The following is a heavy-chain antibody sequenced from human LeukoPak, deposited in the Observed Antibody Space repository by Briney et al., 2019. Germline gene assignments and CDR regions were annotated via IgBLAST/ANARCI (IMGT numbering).Heavy chain of an antibody. D-gene: IGHD3-16*01. V-gene: IGHV3-7*03. CDR2: INHNGNVN. CDR1: GFTFSSYW. CDR3: ARGGGLDV. Sequence: GGSLRLSCAASGFTFSSYWMNWARQAPGKGLEWVASINHNGNVNYYVDSERGRFTISRDNAKNSLYLQMSNLRAEDTAVYFCARGGGLDVWGQGATVTVSS. J-gene: IGHJ6*02.